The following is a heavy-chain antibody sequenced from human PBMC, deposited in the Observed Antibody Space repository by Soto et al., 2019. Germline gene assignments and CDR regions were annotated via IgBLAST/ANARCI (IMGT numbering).Heavy chain of an antibody. V-gene: IGHV1-2*02. CDR3: ARDGPSGIAAAGTAFDY. D-gene: IGHD6-13*01. CDR2: INPNSGGT. CDR1: GYTFTGYY. J-gene: IGHJ4*02. Sequence: GASVKVSCKASGYTFTGYYMHWVRQAPGQGLEWMGWINPNSGGTNYAQKFQGRVTMTRDTSISTAYMELSRLRSDDTAVYYCARDGPSGIAAAGTAFDYWGQGTLVTVSS.